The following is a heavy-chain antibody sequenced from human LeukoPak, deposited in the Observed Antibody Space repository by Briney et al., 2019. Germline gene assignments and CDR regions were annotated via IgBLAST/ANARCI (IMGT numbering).Heavy chain of an antibody. V-gene: IGHV3-30-3*01. J-gene: IGHJ5*02. CDR3: ARDLCTVTTCDNWFDP. D-gene: IGHD4-17*01. Sequence: GRSLRLSCAASGFTFSSYAMHWVRQAPGKGLEWVAVISYDGSNKYYADSVKGRFTISRDNSENTLYLQMNSLRAEDTAVYYCARDLCTVTTCDNWFDPWGQGTLVTVSS. CDR1: GFTFSSYA. CDR2: ISYDGSNK.